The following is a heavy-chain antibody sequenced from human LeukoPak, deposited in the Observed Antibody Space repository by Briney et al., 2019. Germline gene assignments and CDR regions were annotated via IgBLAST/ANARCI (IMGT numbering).Heavy chain of an antibody. D-gene: IGHD3-9*01. CDR1: GFTFSSYW. CDR2: ISWNSGSI. Sequence: PGGSLRLSCAASGFTFSSYWMHWVRQAPGKGLEWVSGISWNSGSIGYADSVKGRFTISRDNAKNSLYLQMNSLRAEDTALYYCAKDMGFDFLTGAFDIWGQGTMVTVSS. CDR3: AKDMGFDFLTGAFDI. J-gene: IGHJ3*02. V-gene: IGHV3-9*01.